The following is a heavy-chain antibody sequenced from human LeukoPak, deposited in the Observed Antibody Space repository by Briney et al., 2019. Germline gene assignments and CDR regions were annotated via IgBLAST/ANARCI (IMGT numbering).Heavy chain of an antibody. J-gene: IGHJ4*02. CDR2: INPNSGGT. CDR3: ARDLGDTASY. V-gene: IGHV1-2*02. Sequence: ASVKVSCKASGYTFTGYYMLWVRQAPGQGLEWMGWINPNSGGTNYAQKFQGRVTMTRDTSISTAYMELSRLRSDDTAVYYCARDLGDTASYWGQGTLVTVSS. D-gene: IGHD5-18*01. CDR1: GYTFTGYY.